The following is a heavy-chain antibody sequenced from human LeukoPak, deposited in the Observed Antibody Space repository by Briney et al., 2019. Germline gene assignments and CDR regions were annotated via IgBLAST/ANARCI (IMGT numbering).Heavy chain of an antibody. CDR3: ARVMYYYHSSGSIAVYYFDY. D-gene: IGHD3-22*01. J-gene: IGHJ4*02. Sequence: GGSLRLSCAASGFTFSSHWMHWVRHAPGKGLVWVSRINSDGSTTSYADSVKGRFTISRDNAKNTLYLQMNSLRAEDTAVYYCARVMYYYHSSGSIAVYYFDYWGQGTLVTVSS. CDR1: GFTFSSHW. V-gene: IGHV3-74*01. CDR2: INSDGSTT.